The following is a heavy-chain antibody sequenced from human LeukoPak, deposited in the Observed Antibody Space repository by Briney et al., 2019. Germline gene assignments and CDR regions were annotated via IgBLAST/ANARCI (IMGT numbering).Heavy chain of an antibody. D-gene: IGHD3-22*01. CDR3: ARVPSPYYYDSSGYYFAY. CDR1: GYTFTSYY. Sequence: ASVKVSCKASGYTFTSYYMHWVRQAPGQGLEWMGIINPSGGSTSYAQKFQGRVTMTRDTSTSTVYMELGSLRSEDTAVYYCARVPSPYYYDSSGYYFAYWGQGTLVTVSS. V-gene: IGHV1-46*01. CDR2: INPSGGST. J-gene: IGHJ4*02.